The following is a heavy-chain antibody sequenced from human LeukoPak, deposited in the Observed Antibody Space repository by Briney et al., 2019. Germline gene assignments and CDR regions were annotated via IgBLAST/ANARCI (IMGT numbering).Heavy chain of an antibody. J-gene: IGHJ4*02. CDR3: ARLYCTNGVCYEDY. V-gene: IGHV1-8*01. CDR1: GYTFTSYD. D-gene: IGHD2-8*01. CDR2: MNPNSGNT. Sequence: ASVKVSCTASGYTFTSYDINWVRQATGPGLEWMGWMNPNSGNTGYAQKFQGRVTMTRNTSISTAYMELSSLRSEDTAVYYCARLYCTNGVCYEDYWGQGTLVTVSS.